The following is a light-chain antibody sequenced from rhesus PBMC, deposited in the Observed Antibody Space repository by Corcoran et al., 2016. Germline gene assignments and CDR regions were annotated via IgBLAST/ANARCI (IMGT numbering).Light chain of an antibody. CDR1: QSVSSS. Sequence: EIVMTQSPATLSLSPGERATLSCRPSQSVSSSLAWYQQKPGQPPRLLIYDPSGRVTGIPDRCSGSGSGTDFTLTISSLEPEDVGVYYCQQHNSYPLAFGGGTKVELK. CDR3: QQHNSYPLA. CDR2: DPS. J-gene: IGKJ4*01. V-gene: IGKV3-17*01.